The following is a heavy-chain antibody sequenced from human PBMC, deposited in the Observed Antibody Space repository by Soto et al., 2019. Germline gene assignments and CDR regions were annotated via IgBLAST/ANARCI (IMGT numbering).Heavy chain of an antibody. Sequence: ASVKVSCKASGYTLTDFYMHWVRQAPGQGLEWMGCINPKNGDTRYAENFQGRVTMTRDTSISTVYMELNRPRSDDTAVYYCARSSGSYSYYGMDVWGQGTTVTVSS. V-gene: IGHV1-2*02. CDR1: GYTLTDFY. CDR3: ARSSGSYSYYGMDV. J-gene: IGHJ6*02. D-gene: IGHD1-26*01. CDR2: INPKNGDT.